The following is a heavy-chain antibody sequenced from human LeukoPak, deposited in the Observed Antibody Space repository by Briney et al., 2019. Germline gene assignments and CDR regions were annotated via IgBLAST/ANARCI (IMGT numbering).Heavy chain of an antibody. CDR2: IYYSGST. CDR3: ARVPATRYYFDY. J-gene: IGHJ4*02. Sequence: SETLSLTCTVSGRSISRYYWSWIRQPPGKGLEWIGYIYYSGSTNYNPSLKSRVTISADTSKNQFSLKLSSVTAADTAVYYCARVPATRYYFDYWGQGTLVTVSS. CDR1: GRSISRYY. V-gene: IGHV4-59*01. D-gene: IGHD2-15*01.